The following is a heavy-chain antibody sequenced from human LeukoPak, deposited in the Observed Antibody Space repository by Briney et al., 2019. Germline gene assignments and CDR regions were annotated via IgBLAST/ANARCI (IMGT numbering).Heavy chain of an antibody. J-gene: IGHJ4*02. V-gene: IGHV3-30-3*01. Sequence: GGSLRLSCAASGFTFSSYAMHWVRQAPGKGLEWVAVISYDGSNKYYADSVKGRFTISRDNSKNTLCLQMNSLRAEDTAVYYCAREERYSYGYNYWGQGTLVTVSS. CDR1: GFTFSSYA. CDR3: AREERYSYGYNY. D-gene: IGHD5-18*01. CDR2: ISYDGSNK.